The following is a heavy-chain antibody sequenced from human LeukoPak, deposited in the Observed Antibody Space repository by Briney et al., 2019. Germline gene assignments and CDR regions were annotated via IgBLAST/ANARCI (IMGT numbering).Heavy chain of an antibody. CDR3: EARGYSYGSPDY. J-gene: IGHJ4*02. Sequence: GGSLRLSCAASGFTFSSYAMHWVRQAPGKGLEWVSVIYSGGSTYYADSVKGRFTISRDNSKNTLYLQMNSLRAEDTAVYYCEARGYSYGSPDYWGQGTLVTVSS. V-gene: IGHV3-53*01. CDR2: IYSGGST. D-gene: IGHD5-18*01. CDR1: GFTFSSYA.